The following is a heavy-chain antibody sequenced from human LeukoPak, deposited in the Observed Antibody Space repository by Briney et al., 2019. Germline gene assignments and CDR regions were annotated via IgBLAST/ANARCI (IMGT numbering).Heavy chain of an antibody. D-gene: IGHD2-2*01. J-gene: IGHJ4*02. Sequence: GGSLRLSCAASGFTFSSYSMNWVRQALGKGLEWVSSISSSSTYMYYADSVKGRFTISRDNARNSLFLQMNSLRDQDTAVYYCARDKGGVPAAMRGGDYWGQGTLVTVSS. V-gene: IGHV3-21*01. CDR1: GFTFSSYS. CDR3: ARDKGGVPAAMRGGDY. CDR2: ISSSSTYM.